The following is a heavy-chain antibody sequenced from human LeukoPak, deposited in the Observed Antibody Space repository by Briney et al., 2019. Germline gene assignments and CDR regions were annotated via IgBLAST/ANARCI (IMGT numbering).Heavy chain of an antibody. CDR2: INPNTGDR. D-gene: IGHD4-17*01. Sequence: ASLKVSCKAPGYTFTNYHINWVRQAPGQGLEWMGWINPNTGDRGYAQKFQGRVSISSDTSISTAYMELGSPRSDDTAVYFCARTTSLTASGYDYWGQGTLVTVSS. J-gene: IGHJ4*02. CDR1: GYTFTNYH. V-gene: IGHV1-8*03. CDR3: ARTTSLTASGYDY.